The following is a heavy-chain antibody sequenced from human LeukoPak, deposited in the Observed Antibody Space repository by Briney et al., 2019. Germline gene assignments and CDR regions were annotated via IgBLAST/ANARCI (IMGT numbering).Heavy chain of an antibody. CDR3: ARDFPYCSSTSCYNNWFDP. Sequence: GGSLRLSCAASGFTFSSYSMNWVRQAPGKGLEWISSISSSSSYIYYADSVKGRFTISRDNAKNSLYLQMNSLRAEDTAVYYCARDFPYCSSTSCYNNWFDPWGQGTLVTVSS. D-gene: IGHD2-2*02. CDR1: GFTFSSYS. V-gene: IGHV3-21*01. CDR2: ISSSSSYI. J-gene: IGHJ5*02.